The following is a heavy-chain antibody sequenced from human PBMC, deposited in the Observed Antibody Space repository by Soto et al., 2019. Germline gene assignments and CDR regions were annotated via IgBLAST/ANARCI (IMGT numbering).Heavy chain of an antibody. Sequence: QVQLVQSGAEVKKPGSSVKVSCKASGGTLSSYTFSWVRQAPGQGLEWMGRVIPNLGVTNYAKKFQGRFTIVVDTSTSTAYMELNSLRYEDTAVYYXXXXXXXXXDTSCPDFDYWGQGTLVTXSS. J-gene: IGHJ4*02. D-gene: IGHD2-2*01. CDR3: XXXXXXXXDTSCPDFDY. CDR1: GGTLSSYT. CDR2: VIPNLGVT. V-gene: IGHV1-69*02.